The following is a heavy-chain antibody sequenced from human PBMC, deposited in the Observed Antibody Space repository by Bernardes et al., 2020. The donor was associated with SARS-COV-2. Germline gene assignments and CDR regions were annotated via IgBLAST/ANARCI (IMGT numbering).Heavy chain of an antibody. D-gene: IGHD3-10*01. CDR3: AKDYPEKAGGSGEDSFCDY. CDR1: GFSFYDYA. J-gene: IGHJ4*02. V-gene: IGHV3-23*01. Sequence: GGSLRLSCAASGFSFYDYAMSWVRQVPGKGLEWVSGIIGNGGGTYYADPVKGRFTISRDISKNTLYLQMHSLRAEDTAVYFCAKDYPEKAGGSGEDSFCDYWGQGTLVTVSS. CDR2: IIGNGGGT.